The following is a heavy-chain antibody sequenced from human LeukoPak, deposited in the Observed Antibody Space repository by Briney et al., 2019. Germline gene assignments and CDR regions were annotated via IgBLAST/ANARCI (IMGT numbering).Heavy chain of an antibody. J-gene: IGHJ6*02. CDR2: ISQDGSFK. CDR3: ASFHMYCSGGSCYDHGMDV. D-gene: IGHD2-15*01. Sequence: GGSLRLSCVVSGLNFSSNGMHWVRQASGKGLEWVAVISQDGSFKHYVDSVMGRFTISRDNSKNTLFLQMSSLRVEDTALYYCASFHMYCSGGSCYDHGMDVWGQGTMVTVSS. V-gene: IGHV3-30*03. CDR1: GLNFSSNG.